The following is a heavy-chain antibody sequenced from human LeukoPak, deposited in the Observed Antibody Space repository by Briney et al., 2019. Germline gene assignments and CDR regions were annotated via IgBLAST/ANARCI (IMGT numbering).Heavy chain of an antibody. CDR2: ISGSGGST. D-gene: IGHD3-10*01. J-gene: IGHJ2*01. CDR3: ARGGFYWYLDL. CDR1: GFTFSSYS. Sequence: GGSLRLSCAASGFTFSSYSMNWVRQAPGKGLEWVSAISGSGGSTYYADSVKGRFTISRDDAKKSLYLQMNSLRAEDTAVYYCARGGFYWYLDLWGRGTLVTVSS. V-gene: IGHV3-21*01.